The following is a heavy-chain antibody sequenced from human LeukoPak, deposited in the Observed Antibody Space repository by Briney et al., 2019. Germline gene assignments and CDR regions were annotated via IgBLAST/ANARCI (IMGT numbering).Heavy chain of an antibody. CDR1: GYTFTSYG. D-gene: IGHD1-26*01. Sequence: ASVKVSCKASGYTFTSYGISWVRQAPGQGLEWMGWISAYNGNTNYAQKLQGRVTMTTDTSTSTAYMELRSLRSDDTAVYYCARDRALGWKLLKDWFDPRGQGTLVTVSS. CDR3: ARDRALGWKLLKDWFDP. J-gene: IGHJ5*02. V-gene: IGHV1-18*01. CDR2: ISAYNGNT.